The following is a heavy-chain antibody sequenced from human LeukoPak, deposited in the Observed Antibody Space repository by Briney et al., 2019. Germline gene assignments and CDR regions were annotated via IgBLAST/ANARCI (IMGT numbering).Heavy chain of an antibody. J-gene: IGHJ4*02. CDR2: INHSGST. Sequence: SETLSLTCAVYGGSFSGYYWSWIRQPPGKGLEWIGEINHSGSTYYKPSLKSRVTISVDTSKSQISLKLSSVTAADTAVYYCARLYSGSYYGLDYWGQGTLVTVSS. V-gene: IGHV4-34*01. D-gene: IGHD1-26*01. CDR1: GGSFSGYY. CDR3: ARLYSGSYYGLDY.